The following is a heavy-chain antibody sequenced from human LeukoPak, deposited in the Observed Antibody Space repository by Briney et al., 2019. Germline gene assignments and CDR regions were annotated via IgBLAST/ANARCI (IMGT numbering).Heavy chain of an antibody. CDR2: IYYSGST. D-gene: IGHD3-3*01. Sequence: SETLSLTCTVSGGSISSSSYYWGWIRQPPGKGLEWIGSIYYSGSTYYNPSLKSRVTISVDTSKNQFSLKLSSVTAADTAVYYCARGQYDFWSGHVIDYWGQGTLVTVSS. J-gene: IGHJ4*02. V-gene: IGHV4-39*01. CDR1: GGSISSSSYY. CDR3: ARGQYDFWSGHVIDY.